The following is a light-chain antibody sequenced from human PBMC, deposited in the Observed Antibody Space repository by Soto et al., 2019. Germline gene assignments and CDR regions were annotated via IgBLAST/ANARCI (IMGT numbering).Light chain of an antibody. CDR1: SSDDGGYKY. J-gene: IGLJ3*02. V-gene: IGLV2-8*01. CDR2: DVS. Sequence: QSALTQPPSASGSPGQSVTISCTGTSSDDGGYKYASWYQHHPGKDPTLLIYDVSKPPSGAPDCFSGPKSGNTASLTVSGLQAGDEADYYCSSYAGSHHWVFGGGTKLTVL. CDR3: SSYAGSHHWV.